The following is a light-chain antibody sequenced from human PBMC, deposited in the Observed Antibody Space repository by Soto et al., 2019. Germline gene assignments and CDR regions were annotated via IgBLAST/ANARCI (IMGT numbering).Light chain of an antibody. Sequence: EVVMTQSPATLSASPGERVTLSCGASQSISSNLAWYQQKPGQAPRLLIYRASIRARGISARFSGGESGTEFTLTISRLESEDFAVYYCQQYNWWPGTFGQGTRVEI. CDR2: RAS. J-gene: IGKJ1*01. V-gene: IGKV3-15*01. CDR1: QSISSN. CDR3: QQYNWWPGT.